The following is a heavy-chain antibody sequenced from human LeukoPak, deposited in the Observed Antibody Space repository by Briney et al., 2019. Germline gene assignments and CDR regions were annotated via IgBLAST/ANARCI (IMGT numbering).Heavy chain of an antibody. Sequence: ASVKVSCKTSGYSFTNYYMHWVRQAPGQGLEWMGMINPRGGTTSQLQKFQGRVTMTRDTSTSTVYMELSSLRSEDTAVYFCARDLSGSYHMYYFDYWGQGTLVTVSS. CDR3: ARDLSGSYHMYYFDY. D-gene: IGHD1-26*01. V-gene: IGHV1-46*01. J-gene: IGHJ4*02. CDR1: GYSFTNYY. CDR2: INPRGGTT.